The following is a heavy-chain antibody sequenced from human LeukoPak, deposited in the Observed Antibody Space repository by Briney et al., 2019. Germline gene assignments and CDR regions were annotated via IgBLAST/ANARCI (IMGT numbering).Heavy chain of an antibody. V-gene: IGHV1-2*02. CDR1: GYTFTAHY. J-gene: IGHJ2*01. D-gene: IGHD3-10*01. CDR2: IDPNSGGT. Sequence: ASVKVSCKTSGYTFTAHYIHWVRQAPGQGLEWMGWIDPNSGGTNYAQKFLGSVTMTGDTSINTAFMELSRLRSDDTAIYYCARGRGTTMVRGVITNYFDLWGRGSLVTVSS. CDR3: ARGRGTTMVRGVITNYFDL.